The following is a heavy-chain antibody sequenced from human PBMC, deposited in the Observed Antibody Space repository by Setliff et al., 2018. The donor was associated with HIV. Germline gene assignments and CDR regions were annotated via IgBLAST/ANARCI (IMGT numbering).Heavy chain of an antibody. CDR3: AKAFYPQYYHYYMDV. V-gene: IGHV3-48*01. CDR2: ISGSGSGV. J-gene: IGHJ6*03. Sequence: GGSLRLSCAASGFTFSSYSMNWVRQSPGKGLEWVSYISGSGSGVDYADSVKGRFTVSRDNARSSLYLQLNSLRAEDTAVYYCAKAFYPQYYHYYMDVWGKGTTVTVSS. CDR1: GFTFSSYS. D-gene: IGHD3-16*02.